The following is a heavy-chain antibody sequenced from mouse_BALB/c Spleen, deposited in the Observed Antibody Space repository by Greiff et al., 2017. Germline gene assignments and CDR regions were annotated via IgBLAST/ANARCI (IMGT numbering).Heavy chain of an antibody. J-gene: IGHJ2*01. Sequence: EVQGVESGGGLVQPGGSRKLSCAASGFTFSSFGMHWVRQAPEQGLEWVAYISRGSSPTYYADTVKGRFTISRDNPKTTLFLQMSSLRAEDTAMYYCTRSRGNYYVDYGGQGTTLTVSA. CDR1: GFTFSSFG. CDR2: ISRGSSPT. V-gene: IGHV5-17*02. D-gene: IGHD2-1*01. CDR3: TRSRGNYYVDY.